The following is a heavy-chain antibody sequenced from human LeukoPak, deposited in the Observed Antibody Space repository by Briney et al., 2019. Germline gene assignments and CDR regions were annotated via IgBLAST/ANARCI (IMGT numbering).Heavy chain of an antibody. Sequence: GGSLRLSCSASGFTFSSYAMHWVRLAPGKGLEYVSAISSNGGSTYYADSVKGRFTISRDNSKNTLYLQMNSLRAEDTAVYYCANRDPSSWYVYWGQGTLVTVSS. CDR1: GFTFSSYA. J-gene: IGHJ4*02. V-gene: IGHV3-64*04. D-gene: IGHD6-13*01. CDR2: ISSNGGST. CDR3: ANRDPSSWYVY.